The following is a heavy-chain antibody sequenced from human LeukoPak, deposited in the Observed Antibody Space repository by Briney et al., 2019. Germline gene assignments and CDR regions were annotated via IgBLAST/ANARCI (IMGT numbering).Heavy chain of an antibody. CDR1: GFTFSSYA. Sequence: GRSLRLSCAASGFTFSSYAMHWVRQAPGKGLEWVAVISFDGSNKYYADSVKGRFTISRDNSKNTLYLQMNSLRAEDTAVYYCAKVPESSGGSYHFDYWGQGTLVTVSS. V-gene: IGHV3-30*04. J-gene: IGHJ4*02. D-gene: IGHD1-26*01. CDR2: ISFDGSNK. CDR3: AKVPESSGGSYHFDY.